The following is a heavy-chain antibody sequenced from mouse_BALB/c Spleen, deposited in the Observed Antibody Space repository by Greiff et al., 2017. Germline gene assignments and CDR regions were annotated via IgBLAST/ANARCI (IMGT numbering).Heavy chain of an antibody. CDR2: IWGDGST. Sequence: QVHVKQSGPGLVAPSQSLSITCTVSGFSLTGYGVNWVRQPPGKGLEWLGMIWGDGSTDYNSALKSRLSISKDNSKSQVFLKMNSLQTDDTARYYCARDYGNYVGYYAMDYWGQGTSVTVSS. J-gene: IGHJ4*01. V-gene: IGHV2-6-7*01. CDR1: GFSLTGYG. D-gene: IGHD2-1*01. CDR3: ARDYGNYVGYYAMDY.